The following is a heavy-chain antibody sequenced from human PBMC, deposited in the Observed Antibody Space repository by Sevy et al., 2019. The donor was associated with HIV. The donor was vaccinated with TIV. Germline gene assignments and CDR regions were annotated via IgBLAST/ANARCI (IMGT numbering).Heavy chain of an antibody. V-gene: IGHV3-72*01. D-gene: IGHD3-3*01. Sequence: GGSLRLSCAASGFTFSDHYMDWVRQAPGKGLEWVGRTRNKANSYTTEYAASVKGRFTISRDDSKNSLYLQMNSLKTEDTAVYYCARDGCTRDDFWSGYYDYWGQGTLVTVSS. CDR1: GFTFSDHY. CDR2: TRNKANSYTT. J-gene: IGHJ4*02. CDR3: ARDGCTRDDFWSGYYDY.